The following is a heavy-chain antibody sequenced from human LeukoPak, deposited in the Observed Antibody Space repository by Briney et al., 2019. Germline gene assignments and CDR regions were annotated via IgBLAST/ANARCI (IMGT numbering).Heavy chain of an antibody. V-gene: IGHV4-39*07. CDR2: IYHSGST. CDR3: ARDHYSYGYDY. CDR1: GGSISSSSYY. D-gene: IGHD5-18*01. J-gene: IGHJ4*02. Sequence: SETLSLTCTVSGGSISSSSYYWGWIRQPPGKGLEWIGSIYHSGSTYYNPSLKSRVTISVDTSKNQFSLKLSSVTAADTAVYYCARDHYSYGYDYWGQGTLVTVSS.